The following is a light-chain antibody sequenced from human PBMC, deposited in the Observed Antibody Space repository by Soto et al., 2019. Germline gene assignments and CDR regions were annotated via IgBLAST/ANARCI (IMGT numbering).Light chain of an antibody. J-gene: IGLJ1*01. CDR2: DVS. CDR3: SSYTSSSLYV. Sequence: QSALTQPASVSGSPGQSITISCTGTSSGVGGYNYVSWYQQHPDKAPKLMIYDVSNRPSGVSNRCSGSKSGNTASLTISGLEAEDVADYYCSSYTSSSLYVFGTGTKLTVL. V-gene: IGLV2-14*01. CDR1: SSGVGGYNY.